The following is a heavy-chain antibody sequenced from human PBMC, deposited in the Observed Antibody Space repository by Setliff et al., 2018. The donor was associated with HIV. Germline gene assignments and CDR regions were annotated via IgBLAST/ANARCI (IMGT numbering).Heavy chain of an antibody. D-gene: IGHD1-1*01. CDR1: GGSFSGDS. Sequence: SETLSLTCNVYGGSFSGDSWNWIRQPPGKGLEWIGRIFGSGVTNYNTSLESRLTMSLDTSRNHLSLRLRSVTAADTAIYYCARDNHGFPVDWGQGTLVTVSS. CDR2: IFGSGVT. V-gene: IGHV4-34*12. CDR3: ARDNHGFPVD. J-gene: IGHJ4*02.